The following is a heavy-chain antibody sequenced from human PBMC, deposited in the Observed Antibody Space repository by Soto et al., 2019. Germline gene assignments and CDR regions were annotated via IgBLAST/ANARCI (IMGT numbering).Heavy chain of an antibody. CDR3: DLIPMVTQAY. V-gene: IGHV5-10-1*01. J-gene: IGHJ4*02. Sequence: GESLKISCKGSGYSFTSYWISWVRQMPGKGLEWMGRIDPSDSYTNYSPSFQGHVTISADKSISTAYLQWSSLKASDTALYYCDLIPMVTQAYWGQGTLVTVSS. CDR2: IDPSDSYT. D-gene: IGHD5-18*01. CDR1: GYSFTSYW.